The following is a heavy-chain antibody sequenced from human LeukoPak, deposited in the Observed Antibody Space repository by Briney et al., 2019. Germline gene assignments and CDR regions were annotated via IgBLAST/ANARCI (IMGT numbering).Heavy chain of an antibody. CDR3: ARAGVLWFGESKFDY. D-gene: IGHD3-10*01. J-gene: IGHJ4*02. Sequence: GGSLRLSCAASGFTFSSYWKSWVRQAPGKGLEWVANIKEDGSEKYYVDSVKGRFTISRDNAKNSLYLQMNSLRAEDTAVYYCARAGVLWFGESKFDYWGQGTQVTVSS. CDR2: IKEDGSEK. CDR1: GFTFSSYW. V-gene: IGHV3-7*03.